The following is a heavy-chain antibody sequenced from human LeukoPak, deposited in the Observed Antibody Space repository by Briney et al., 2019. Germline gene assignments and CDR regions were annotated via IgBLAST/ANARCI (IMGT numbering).Heavy chain of an antibody. Sequence: GGSLRLSCAASGFIFSNYAMSWVRQVPGRGLEWVSTISSRGDSTYVADSVKGRFAISRDNSKNSLCLQMNTVRAEDTAVYYCVKGPRPDITVAHTVENWGQGTLVTVSS. J-gene: IGHJ4*02. CDR1: GFIFSNYA. D-gene: IGHD6-19*01. CDR2: ISSRGDST. V-gene: IGHV3-23*01. CDR3: VKGPRPDITVAHTVEN.